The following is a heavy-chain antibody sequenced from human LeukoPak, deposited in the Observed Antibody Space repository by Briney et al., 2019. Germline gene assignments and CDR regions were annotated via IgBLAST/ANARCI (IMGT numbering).Heavy chain of an antibody. CDR2: IYISGST. CDR3: ARGAAVPSAMSLILYYYCYMDV. J-gene: IGHJ6*03. CDR1: GGSINNFY. V-gene: IGHV4-4*07. D-gene: IGHD2-2*01. Sequence: WETLSLTCTVSGGSINNFYWNWIRQPAGKGLEWIGRIYISGSTNYNPSLRSRVNMSVDTSKKQFFLKLSSVTAADTAVYYCARGAAVPSAMSLILYYYCYMDVWGKGTTVTVSS.